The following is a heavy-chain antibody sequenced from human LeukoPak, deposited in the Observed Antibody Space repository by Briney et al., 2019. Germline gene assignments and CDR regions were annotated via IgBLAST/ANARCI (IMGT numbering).Heavy chain of an antibody. CDR3: AKQEVNSYGSSDYYPYYFDH. V-gene: IGHV3-23*01. D-gene: IGHD3-22*01. CDR1: GFTFSSYA. Sequence: GGSLRLSCAASGFTFSSYAMYWVRQAPGKGLEWVSAIGGSAVSTYFADSVKGRFTISRDNSKNTLYLQMNSLRAEDTAVYYCAKQEVNSYGSSDYYPYYFDHWGQGTLVTVSS. CDR2: IGGSAVST. J-gene: IGHJ4*02.